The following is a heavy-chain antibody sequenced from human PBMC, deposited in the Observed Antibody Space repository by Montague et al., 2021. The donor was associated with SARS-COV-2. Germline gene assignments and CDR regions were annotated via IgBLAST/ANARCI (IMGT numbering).Heavy chain of an antibody. CDR2: ICYGGST. J-gene: IGHJ3*01. Sequence: SETLSLTCSVSSDSISSRGYCWAWIRQSPGKGLEWIGNICYGGSTYYNPSLRSRVVMSAETSKSQFSLKLYSVTAADTSIYYCARRRDRSAVVSPAVFDLWGQGTMVIVSS. D-gene: IGHD4-23*01. CDR3: ARRRDRSAVVSPAVFDL. V-gene: IGHV4-39*01. CDR1: SDSISSRGYC.